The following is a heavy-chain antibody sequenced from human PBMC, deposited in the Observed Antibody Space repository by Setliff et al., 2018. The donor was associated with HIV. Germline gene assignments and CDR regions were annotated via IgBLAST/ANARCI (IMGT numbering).Heavy chain of an antibody. CDR3: ARSYDYVWGSYPSYFDY. Sequence: SETLSLTCAVSGGSISSGSYYWGWIRQPPGKGLEWIGSIYYTGSTYYNPSLKSRVTISVDTSKTQFSLKLSSVTAADTAVYYCARSYDYVWGSYPSYFDYWGQGTLVTVSS. V-gene: IGHV4-39*07. CDR2: IYYTGST. CDR1: GGSISSGSYY. D-gene: IGHD3-16*01. J-gene: IGHJ4*02.